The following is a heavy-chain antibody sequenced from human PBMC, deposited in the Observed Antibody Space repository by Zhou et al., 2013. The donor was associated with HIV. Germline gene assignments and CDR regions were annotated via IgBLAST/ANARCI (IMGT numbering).Heavy chain of an antibody. V-gene: IGHV1-18*01. Sequence: QIQLLQSGAEVKKPGASVTVSCKTSGYPFQSFGISWVRQTPGQGLEWMGWISAYNGNTNYAQKFQGRVTMTTDSSTSTAFMELRSLKSDDTATFYCARDRGLGYGTSRFTYWGQGTLVTVSS. D-gene: IGHD3-16*01. CDR2: ISAYNGNT. CDR1: GYPFQSFG. CDR3: ARDRGLGYGTSRFTY. J-gene: IGHJ4*02.